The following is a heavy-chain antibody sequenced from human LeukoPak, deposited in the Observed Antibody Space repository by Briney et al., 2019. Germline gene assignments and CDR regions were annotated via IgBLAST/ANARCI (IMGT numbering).Heavy chain of an antibody. D-gene: IGHD6-13*01. CDR1: GFTFSDYY. J-gene: IGHJ6*03. Sequence: GGSLRLSCAASGFTFSDYYMSWIRQAPGKGLEWVSYISSSGSTIYYADSVKGRFTISRDNAKNSLYLQMNSPRAEDTAVYYCARVSAAAVYYYYYYMDVWGKGTTVTVSS. V-gene: IGHV3-11*01. CDR2: ISSSGSTI. CDR3: ARVSAAAVYYYYYYMDV.